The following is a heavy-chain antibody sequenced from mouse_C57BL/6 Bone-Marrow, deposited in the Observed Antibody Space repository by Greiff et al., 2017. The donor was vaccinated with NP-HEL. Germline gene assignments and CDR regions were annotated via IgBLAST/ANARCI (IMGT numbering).Heavy chain of an antibody. V-gene: IGHV5-9-1*02. CDR1: GFTFSSYA. CDR3: TRDGNYDYAYWYFDV. CDR2: ISSGGDYI. J-gene: IGHJ1*03. D-gene: IGHD2-4*01. Sequence: EVMLVESGEGLVKPGGSLKLSCAASGFTFSSYAMSWVRQTPEKRLEWVAYISSGGDYIYYADTVKGRFTISRDNARNTLYLQMSSLKSEDTAMYYCTRDGNYDYAYWYFDVWGTGTTVTVSS.